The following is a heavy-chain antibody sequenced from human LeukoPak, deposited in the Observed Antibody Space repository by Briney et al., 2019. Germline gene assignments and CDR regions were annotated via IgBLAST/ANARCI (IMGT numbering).Heavy chain of an antibody. J-gene: IGHJ4*02. CDR1: GGSISSGSYY. Sequence: ASQTLSLTCTVSGGSISSGSYYWGWIRQPPGRGLEWIGSIFYSGSTYYNPSLKSRVTISVDTSKSLFSLRLTSVTAADTAVYYCARLNYDFWTGGDYWGQGTLVTVSS. CDR3: ARLNYDFWTGGDY. CDR2: IFYSGST. V-gene: IGHV4-39*01. D-gene: IGHD3-3*01.